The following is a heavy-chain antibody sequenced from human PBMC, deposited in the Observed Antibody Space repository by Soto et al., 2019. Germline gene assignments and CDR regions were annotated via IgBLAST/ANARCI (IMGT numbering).Heavy chain of an antibody. D-gene: IGHD2-15*01. Sequence: SVKVSCKASGFNFTSSAVQWVRQARGQRLEWIGWIVVGSGNTNYAQKFQERVTITRDMSTSTAYMELSSLRSEDTAVYYCAATPRRYCSGGSCYSYPWGQGTLVTVSS. CDR1: GFNFTSSA. J-gene: IGHJ5*02. V-gene: IGHV1-58*01. CDR2: IVVGSGNT. CDR3: AATPRRYCSGGSCYSYP.